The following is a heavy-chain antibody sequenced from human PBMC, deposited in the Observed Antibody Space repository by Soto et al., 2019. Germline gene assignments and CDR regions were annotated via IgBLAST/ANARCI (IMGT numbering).Heavy chain of an antibody. V-gene: IGHV2-5*01. Sequence: QITLKDSGPTLVKPTQTLTLTCIFSGFSLSTSGVGVGWIRQPPGKALEWLADIHWSDAKQYSPALMSRLTVTKHTTRNQVVLTMTNMDPVDTATEYCAHILVGEGLDIWRQGTMLTVSS. D-gene: IGHD2-15*01. CDR2: IHWSDAK. CDR3: AHILVGEGLDI. J-gene: IGHJ3*02. CDR1: GFSLSTSGVG.